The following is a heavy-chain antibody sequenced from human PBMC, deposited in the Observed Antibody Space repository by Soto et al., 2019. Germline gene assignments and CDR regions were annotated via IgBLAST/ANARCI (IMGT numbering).Heavy chain of an antibody. CDR1: GYTFTSYD. J-gene: IGHJ6*02. V-gene: IGHV1-8*01. Sequence: QVQLVQSGAEVKKPGASVKVSCKASGYTFTSYDINWVRQATGQGLEWMGWMNPNSGNTGYAQKFQARVTMTRNTSISTAYMELSSLRSEDTAVYYCARRGYSSSWYYYYYDGMDVWGQGTTVTVSS. CDR3: ARRGYSSSWYYYYYDGMDV. D-gene: IGHD6-13*01. CDR2: MNPNSGNT.